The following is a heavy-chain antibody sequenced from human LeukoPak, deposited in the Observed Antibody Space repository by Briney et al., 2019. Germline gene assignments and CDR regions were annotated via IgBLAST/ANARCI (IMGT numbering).Heavy chain of an antibody. CDR3: ARNTVSSWSAHVDYYMDV. D-gene: IGHD6-13*01. J-gene: IGHJ6*03. CDR1: GFTFSSYE. CDR2: ISSSGSTI. V-gene: IGHV3-48*03. Sequence: PGGSLRLSCAASGFTFSSYEMNWVRQAPGKGLEWVSYISSSGSTIYYADSVKGRFTISRDNAKNSLYLQMNSLRAEDTAVYYCARNTVSSWSAHVDYYMDVWGKGTTVTISS.